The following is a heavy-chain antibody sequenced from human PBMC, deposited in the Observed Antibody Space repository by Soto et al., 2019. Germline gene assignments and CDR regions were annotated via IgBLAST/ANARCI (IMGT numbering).Heavy chain of an antibody. Sequence: ASVKVSCKASGYSFTDYHIHWVRQAPGQELEWLGRINPKSGGTSTAQKFQGWVTMTTDTSISTASMELTRLTSDDTAIYYCARGDSTDCSNGVCSFFYNHDMDVWGQGTTVTVSS. CDR2: INPKSGGT. CDR3: ARGDSTDCSNGVCSFFYNHDMDV. CDR1: GYSFTDYH. V-gene: IGHV1-2*04. D-gene: IGHD2-8*01. J-gene: IGHJ6*02.